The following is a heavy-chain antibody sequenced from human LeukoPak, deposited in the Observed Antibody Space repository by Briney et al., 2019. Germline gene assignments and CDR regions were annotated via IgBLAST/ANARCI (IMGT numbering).Heavy chain of an antibody. D-gene: IGHD2-2*01. CDR3: VRSWGPYCSSTSCHDYYYGMDV. Sequence: GESLKISCSGSGMSFDFFAIHWVRQAPGKGLEYVSAISSDGGSTYYADSVRGRFTISRDNSKNTLYLQMSSLRAEDTAVYYCVRSWGPYCSSTSCHDYYYGMDVWGQGTTVTVSS. CDR2: ISSDGGST. J-gene: IGHJ6*02. V-gene: IGHV3-64D*09. CDR1: GMSFDFFA.